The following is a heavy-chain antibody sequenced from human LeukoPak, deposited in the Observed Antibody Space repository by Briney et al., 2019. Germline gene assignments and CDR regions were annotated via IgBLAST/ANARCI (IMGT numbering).Heavy chain of an antibody. CDR1: GFTFSSYA. J-gene: IGHJ4*02. CDR3: ARDIAAAVDY. Sequence: GGSLRLSCAASGFTFSSYAMSWVRQVPGKGLVWVSRINSAGISTNYADSVKGRFTISRDNAKNTLYLQMNSLRAEDTAIYYCARDIAAAVDYWGQGTLVTVSS. V-gene: IGHV3-74*01. CDR2: INSAGIST. D-gene: IGHD6-13*01.